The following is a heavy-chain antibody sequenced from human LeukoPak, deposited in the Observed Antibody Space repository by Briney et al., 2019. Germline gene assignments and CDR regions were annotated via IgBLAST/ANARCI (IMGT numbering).Heavy chain of an antibody. J-gene: IGHJ5*02. Sequence: PGGSLRLSCAASGFTFSSYSMNWVRQAPGKGLEWVSSIGSSSSYIYYADSVKGRFTISRDNAKNSLYLQMNSLRAEDTAVYYCARENGDYTGWFDPWGQGTLVTVSS. CDR3: ARENGDYTGWFDP. V-gene: IGHV3-21*04. D-gene: IGHD4-17*01. CDR1: GFTFSSYS. CDR2: IGSSSSYI.